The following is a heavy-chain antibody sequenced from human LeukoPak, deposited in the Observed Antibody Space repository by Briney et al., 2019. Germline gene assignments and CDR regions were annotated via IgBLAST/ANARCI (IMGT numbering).Heavy chain of an antibody. CDR1: GGSISSSGYY. Sequence: PSETLSLTCTVSGGSISSSGYYWGWSRQPPGKGLEWIARIYYSESTYYNPSLKSRVTISVDTSKNQFALKLSSVPAADTALYYCARAPSRVFDIWGQGTMVTVPS. CDR2: IYYSEST. CDR3: ARAPSRVFDI. V-gene: IGHV4-39*01. J-gene: IGHJ3*02.